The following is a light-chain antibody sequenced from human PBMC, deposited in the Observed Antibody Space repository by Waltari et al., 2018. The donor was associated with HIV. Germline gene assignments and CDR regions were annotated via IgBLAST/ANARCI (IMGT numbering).Light chain of an antibody. V-gene: IGKV3-11*01. CDR1: QSVSNH. CDR3: QQRSNWPPEFT. CDR2: EAS. Sequence: DTVLTQYPATLSLSPGDRATLSCTASQSVSNHLACYQQRPGHAPRLLIYEASNRATGVPARLSGSLSGTDFTHTISSLDPEDCAVYYGQQRSNWPPEFTFGPGTKVDIK. J-gene: IGKJ3*01.